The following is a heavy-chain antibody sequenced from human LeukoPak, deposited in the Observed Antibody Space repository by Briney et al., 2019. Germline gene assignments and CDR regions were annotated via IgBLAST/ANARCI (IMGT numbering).Heavy chain of an antibody. CDR3: ARDRFDLEGNYYYYMDV. D-gene: IGHD3-9*01. V-gene: IGHV4-34*01. CDR1: GGSFSGYY. Sequence: SETLSLTCAVYGGSFSGYYWSWIRQPPGKELEWIGEINHSGSTNYNPSLKSRVTISVDTSKNQFSLKLSSVTAADTAVYYCARDRFDLEGNYYYYMDVWGKGTTVTVSS. CDR2: INHSGST. J-gene: IGHJ6*03.